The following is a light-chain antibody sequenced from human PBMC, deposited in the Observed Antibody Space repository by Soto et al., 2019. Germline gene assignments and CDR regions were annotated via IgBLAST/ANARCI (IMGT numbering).Light chain of an antibody. J-gene: IGLJ1*01. CDR3: SSYTASSTLL. CDR1: SSDVGGYNY. Sequence: QSVLTQPAAMSGSPGQSITISCTGASSDVGGYNYVSWSQQHPGKAPKLLISEVSNRPSGVSNRFSGSKSGNTASLTISGLQADDEADYYCSSYTASSTLLFGTGTKVTVL. CDR2: EVS. V-gene: IGLV2-14*03.